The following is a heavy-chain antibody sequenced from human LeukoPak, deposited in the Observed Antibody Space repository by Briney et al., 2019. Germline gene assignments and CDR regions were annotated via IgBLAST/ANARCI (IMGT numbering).Heavy chain of an antibody. CDR3: TRPGDYYDSSGYLNWFDP. V-gene: IGHV3-73*01. J-gene: IGHJ5*02. D-gene: IGHD3-22*01. CDR2: IRSKANSYAT. Sequence: PGGSLRLSCAASGFTFSGSAMHWVRQASGKGLEWVGRIRSKANSYATAYAASVKGRFTISRGDSKNTAYLQMNSLKTEDTAVYYCTRPGDYYDSSGYLNWFDPWGQGTLVTVSS. CDR1: GFTFSGSA.